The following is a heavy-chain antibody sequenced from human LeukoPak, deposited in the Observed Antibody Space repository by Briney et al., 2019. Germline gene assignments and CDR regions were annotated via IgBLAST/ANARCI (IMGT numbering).Heavy chain of an antibody. CDR2: IYSGGST. V-gene: IGHV3-66*02. Sequence: GGSLRLSCAVSGITVSSNYMTWVRQAPGKGLEWVSLIYSGGSTYYADSVKGRFTISRDSSKNTLYLQMNSLRAEDTAVYYCARGICTSISCFTFDNWGQGTLVTGSS. D-gene: IGHD2-2*02. J-gene: IGHJ4*02. CDR1: GITVSSNY. CDR3: ARGICTSISCFTFDN.